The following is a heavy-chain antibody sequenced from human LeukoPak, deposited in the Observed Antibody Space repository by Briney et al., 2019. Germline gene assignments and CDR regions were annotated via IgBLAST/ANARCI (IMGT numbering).Heavy chain of an antibody. V-gene: IGHV4-39*01. CDR3: ASKYSSSWYRGSSGWFDP. J-gene: IGHJ5*02. CDR2: IYYSGST. D-gene: IGHD6-13*01. Sequence: RPSETLSLTCTVSGGSISSSSYYWGWIRQPPGKGLEWIGSIYYSGSTYYNPSLKSRVTISVDTSKNQFSLKLSSVTAADTAVYYCASKYSSSWYRGSSGWFDPWGQGTLVTVSS. CDR1: GGSISSSSYY.